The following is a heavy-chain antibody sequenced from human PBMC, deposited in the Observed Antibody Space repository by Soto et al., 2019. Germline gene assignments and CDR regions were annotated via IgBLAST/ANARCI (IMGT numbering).Heavy chain of an antibody. CDR1: GGSISGGGYY. Sequence: SETLSLTCTVSGGSISGGGYYRSWIRQHPGKGLDWIGYIYYSGITYYNPSLKSRVTISVDTSKNQFSLKLSSVTAGDTAVYYCARYMKRDYFDYGGQGTLVPVSS. D-gene: IGHD3-16*01. V-gene: IGHV4-31*03. CDR2: IYYSGIT. CDR3: ARYMKRDYFDY. J-gene: IGHJ4*02.